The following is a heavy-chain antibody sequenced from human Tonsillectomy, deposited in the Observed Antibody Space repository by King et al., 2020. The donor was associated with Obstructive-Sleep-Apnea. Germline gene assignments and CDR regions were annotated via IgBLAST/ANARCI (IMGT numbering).Heavy chain of an antibody. V-gene: IGHV2-70*11. D-gene: IGHD3-10*01. J-gene: IGHJ4*02. CDR1: GFSLSTSGLC. CDR2: IDWNDDK. CDR3: ARMGFGDLGDYYFDY. Sequence: VTLKESGPALVKPTQTLTLTCTFSGFSLSTSGLCVSWIRQPPVKALEWLARIDWNDDKYYSTALKTRLTNSKDTSKNHVVLTMTNMDPVDTATYYCARMGFGDLGDYYFDYWGQGTLVTVSS.